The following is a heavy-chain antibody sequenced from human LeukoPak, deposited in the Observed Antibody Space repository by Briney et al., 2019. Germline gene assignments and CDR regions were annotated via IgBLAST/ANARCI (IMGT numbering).Heavy chain of an antibody. CDR3: ARDPSPWYIVVVPGAMCYFDY. CDR2: IIPIFGTA. D-gene: IGHD2-2*01. Sequence: SVRVSCKASGGTFSIYAISWVRQAPGQGLEWMGGIIPIFGTANYAQTFQGRVTITTDESTSTAYMELSSLRSEDTAVYYCARDPSPWYIVVVPGAMCYFDYWGQGTLVTVSS. CDR1: GGTFSIYA. J-gene: IGHJ4*02. V-gene: IGHV1-69*05.